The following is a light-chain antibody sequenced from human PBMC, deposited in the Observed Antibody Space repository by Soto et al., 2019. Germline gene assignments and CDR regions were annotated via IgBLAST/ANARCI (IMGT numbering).Light chain of an antibody. Sequence: QSALTQPASVSGSPGQSLTISCTGTSSDVGGYNYVSWYQQHPGKAPKLMIYEVSNRPSGVSNRFSGSKSGNTASLTISGLQAEDEADYYCSSYTSSSTLDYVFGSGTKLTVL. V-gene: IGLV2-14*01. CDR2: EVS. J-gene: IGLJ1*01. CDR3: SSYTSSSTLDYV. CDR1: SSDVGGYNY.